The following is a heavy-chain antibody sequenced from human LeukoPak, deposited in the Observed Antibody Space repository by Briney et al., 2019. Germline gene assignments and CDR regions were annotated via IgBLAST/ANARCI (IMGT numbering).Heavy chain of an antibody. J-gene: IGHJ4*02. V-gene: IGHV3-21*04. CDR3: ARDQLGAVLYFDY. D-gene: IGHD1-1*01. CDR1: GLTFSSYS. Sequence: SGGSLRLSCAASGLTFSSYSMNWVRQAPGKGLEWVSSISSSSSYIYYADSVKGRFTISRDNAKNSLYLQMNSLRVEDTAVYYCARDQLGAVLYFDYWGQGTLVTVSS. CDR2: ISSSSSYI.